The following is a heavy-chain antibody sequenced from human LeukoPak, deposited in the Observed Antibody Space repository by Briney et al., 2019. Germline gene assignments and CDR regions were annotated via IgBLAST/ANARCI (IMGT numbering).Heavy chain of an antibody. CDR2: IIPISGTA. V-gene: IGHV1-69*06. CDR1: GGTFSSYA. CDR3: ARDRQAGGTFDFDY. D-gene: IGHD1-26*01. Sequence: ASVKVSCKASGGTFSSYAISWVRQAPGQGLEWIGGIIPISGTANYAQKIQGRVTITADKITSTAYMELSSLRSEDTAVYYCARDRQAGGTFDFDYWGQGTLVTVSS. J-gene: IGHJ4*02.